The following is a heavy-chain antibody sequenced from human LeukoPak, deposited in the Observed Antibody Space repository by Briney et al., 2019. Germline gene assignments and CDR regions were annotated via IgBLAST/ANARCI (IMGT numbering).Heavy chain of an antibody. V-gene: IGHV3-48*01. D-gene: IGHD1-26*01. CDR1: GFTFSSHR. Sequence: GGSLRLSCAASGFTFSSHRMNWVRQAPGKGLEWVADISGSSDDIHYADSVTGRFTISRDNAKNSVYLQMNSLRVEDTAVYYCARDSGRHGYYMDVWGKGTTVTVSS. J-gene: IGHJ6*04. CDR3: ARDSGRHGYYMDV. CDR2: ISGSSDDI.